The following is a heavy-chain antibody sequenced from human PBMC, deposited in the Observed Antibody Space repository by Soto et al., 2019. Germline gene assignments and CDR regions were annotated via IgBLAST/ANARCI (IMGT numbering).Heavy chain of an antibody. V-gene: IGHV3-64D*06. CDR3: VHPRSTVQIPPT. CDR1: GFTFSMFS. Sequence: GGSLRLSCSASGFTFSMFSMHWVRQAPGKGLEYVSGISSNGDSTYYADSVKGRFTISRDNSKNTLYLQMSSLRAVDTAVYYCVHPRSTVQIPPTWGQGTLVTSPQ. J-gene: IGHJ5*02. D-gene: IGHD4-17*01. CDR2: ISSNGDST.